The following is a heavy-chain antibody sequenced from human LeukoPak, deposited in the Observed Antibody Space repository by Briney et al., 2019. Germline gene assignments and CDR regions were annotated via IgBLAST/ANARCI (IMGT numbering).Heavy chain of an antibody. CDR2: IKSKTDGGTT. J-gene: IGHJ4*02. CDR1: GFTFSNAW. Sequence: GGSLRLSCAASGFTFSNAWMSWVRQAPGKGLEWVGRIKSKTDGGTTDYAAPVKGRFTISRDDSKNTLYLQMNSLKTEDTAVYYCTTLSETYYGDYEGGLVYWGQGTLVTVSS. D-gene: IGHD4-17*01. CDR3: TTLSETYYGDYEGGLVY. V-gene: IGHV3-15*01.